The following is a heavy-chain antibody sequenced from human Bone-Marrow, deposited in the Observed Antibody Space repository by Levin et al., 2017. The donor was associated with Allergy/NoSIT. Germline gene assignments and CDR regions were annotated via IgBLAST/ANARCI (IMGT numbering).Heavy chain of an antibody. D-gene: IGHD6-19*01. CDR3: ARVRGSSGWYGLFDY. CDR1: GGSISSSSYY. Sequence: SQTLSLTCTVSGGSISSSSYYWGWIRQPPGKGLEWIGSIYYSGSTYYNPSLKSRVTISVDTSKNQFSLKLSSVTAADTAVYYCARVRGSSGWYGLFDYWGQGTLVTVSS. CDR2: IYYSGST. V-gene: IGHV4-39*07. J-gene: IGHJ4*02.